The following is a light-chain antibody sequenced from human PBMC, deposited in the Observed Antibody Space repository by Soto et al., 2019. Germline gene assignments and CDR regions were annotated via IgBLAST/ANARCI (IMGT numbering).Light chain of an antibody. V-gene: IGKV3-20*01. J-gene: IGKJ4*01. CDR2: DTS. CDR1: QSVGGNS. CDR3: QQYGSSPLT. Sequence: ETVLTQSPGTLSLSPGERATVSCRASQSVGGNSLAWYQQRPGQAPRLLIYDTSKRATGIPDRFSGSGSGSDFTLTISRLEPADFAVYYCQQYGSSPLTSGGGTKVDIK.